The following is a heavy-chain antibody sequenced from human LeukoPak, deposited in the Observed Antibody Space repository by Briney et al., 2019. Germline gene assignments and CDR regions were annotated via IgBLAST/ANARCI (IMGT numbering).Heavy chain of an antibody. CDR1: GGSISSYY. J-gene: IGHJ4*02. Sequence: SETLSLTCTVSGGSISSYYWSWIRQPAGKGLEWIGRIYTSGSTNYNPSLKSRVTMSVDTSKNQFSLKLSSVTAADTAVYYCAREQAYYYGSSGYHFDYWGQGTLVTVSS. D-gene: IGHD3-22*01. CDR2: IYTSGST. CDR3: AREQAYYYGSSGYHFDY. V-gene: IGHV4-4*07.